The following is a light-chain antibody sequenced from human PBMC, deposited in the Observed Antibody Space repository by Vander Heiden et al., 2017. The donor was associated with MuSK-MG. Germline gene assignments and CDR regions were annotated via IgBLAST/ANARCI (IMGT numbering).Light chain of an antibody. CDR2: EVN. CDR3: SAYADSDTHVV. J-gene: IGLJ2*01. Sequence: QSAPTQPPSASRSPGQSVTISCTRTSTHFGGFDYVSWYQQHPGKAPKLMIYEVNQRPSGVPDRSSGSKSDNTASLTVSGLQAEDAADYYCSAYADSDTHVVFGGGTKLTVL. V-gene: IGLV2-8*01. CDR1: STHFGGFDY.